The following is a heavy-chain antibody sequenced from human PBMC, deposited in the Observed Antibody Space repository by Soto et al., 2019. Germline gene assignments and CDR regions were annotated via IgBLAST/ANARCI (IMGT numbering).Heavy chain of an antibody. V-gene: IGHV3-30*03. CDR3: ARARYYYYGMDD. CDR2: VSHDGRNT. J-gene: IGHJ6*02. CDR1: GFTFSDDA. D-gene: IGHD5-12*01. Sequence: GGSLRLSCAAYGFTFSDDAMHWVRQAPGKGLEWVAVVSHDGRNTHYADSVKGRFTISRDNSKNTQYLQMNSLRAEDTAVYYCARARYYYYGMDDWGQGSPVTVSS.